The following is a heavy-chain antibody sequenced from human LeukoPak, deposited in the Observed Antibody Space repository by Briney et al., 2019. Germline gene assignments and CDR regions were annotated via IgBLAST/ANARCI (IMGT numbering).Heavy chain of an antibody. J-gene: IGHJ2*01. V-gene: IGHV3-33*08. D-gene: IGHD5-24*01. CDR1: GFTFSSYI. Sequence: GGSLRLSCAASGFTFSSYIMNWVRRAPGKGLEWVAVIWYDGSNKYYADSVKGRFTISRDNSKNTLYLQMNSLRAEDTAVYYCARDGGEMATMFGYFDLWGRGTLVTVSS. CDR2: IWYDGSNK. CDR3: ARDGGEMATMFGYFDL.